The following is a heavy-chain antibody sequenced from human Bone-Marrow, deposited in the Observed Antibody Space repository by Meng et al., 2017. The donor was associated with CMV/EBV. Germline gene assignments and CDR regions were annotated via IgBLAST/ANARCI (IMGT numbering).Heavy chain of an antibody. J-gene: IGHJ5*01. V-gene: IGHV3-66*02. Sequence: GEPLKISCTSSGLTSSSDYMSWVRQAPGKGLEWVSIIYSNDDTKYADSVRGRFTISRDNSRNAVYLQMNSLGPQDTAVYYCARAPTITTNYDSWGQGTLVTVSS. CDR2: IYSNDDT. D-gene: IGHD4-17*01. CDR1: GLTSSSDY. CDR3: ARAPTITTNYDS.